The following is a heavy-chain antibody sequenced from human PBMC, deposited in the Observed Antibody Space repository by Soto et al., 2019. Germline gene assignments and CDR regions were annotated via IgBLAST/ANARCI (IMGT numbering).Heavy chain of an antibody. Sequence: QVQLVQSGAEVRKPGASVKVSCKASGYTFTSHDINWMRQATGQGLEWMGWMNPHSGHTNYAQKFQGGVTMTRDTPISTAYMELTSLGSEDTAVYYCASDMSTTWGQGTLVTVSS. V-gene: IGHV1-8*01. CDR2: MNPHSGHT. CDR3: ASDMSTT. CDR1: GYTFTSHD. D-gene: IGHD2-2*01. J-gene: IGHJ5*02.